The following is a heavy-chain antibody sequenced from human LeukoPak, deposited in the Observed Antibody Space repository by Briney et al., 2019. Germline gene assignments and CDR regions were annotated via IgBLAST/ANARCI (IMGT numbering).Heavy chain of an antibody. CDR1: GFTFSSYA. CDR3: AKDSDQYGSGSYLHF. J-gene: IGHJ4*02. D-gene: IGHD3-10*01. V-gene: IGHV3-23*01. CDR2: ISGSGGST. Sequence: GGSLRLSCAASGFTFSSYAMSWVRQAPGKGLEWVSGISGSGGSTYYADSAKGRFTISRDNSKNTLYLQMNSLRAEDTAVYYCAKDSDQYGSGSYLHFWGQGTLVTVSS.